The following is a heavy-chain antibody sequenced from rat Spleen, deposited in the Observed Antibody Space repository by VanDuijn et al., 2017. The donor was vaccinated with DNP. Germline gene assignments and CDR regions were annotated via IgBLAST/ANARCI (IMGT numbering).Heavy chain of an antibody. V-gene: IGHV5-25*01. Sequence: EVRLVESGGDLVQPGRSLKLSCAASGFTFSNYYMAWVRQAPKKGLEWVATISTSGSRTYYPDSVKGRFTISRDNAKSTLYLQMDSLRSEDTATYYCARQGNSGDAMDAWGQGTSVTVSS. D-gene: IGHD4-4*01. CDR2: ISTSGSRT. CDR3: ARQGNSGDAMDA. CDR1: GFTFSNYY. J-gene: IGHJ4*01.